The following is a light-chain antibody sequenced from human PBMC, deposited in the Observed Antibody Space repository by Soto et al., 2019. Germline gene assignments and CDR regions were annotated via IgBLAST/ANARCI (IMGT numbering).Light chain of an antibody. CDR2: GAS. J-gene: IGKJ5*01. V-gene: IGKV3-20*01. CDR3: QQYGSSPRVT. Sequence: LVLTQSPGTLSLSPGERATLSCRASQSVSSSYLAWYQQKPGQAPRLLIYGASSRATGIPDRFSGSGSGTDFTLTISRLEPEDFAVYYCQQYGSSPRVTFGQGTRLEIK. CDR1: QSVSSSY.